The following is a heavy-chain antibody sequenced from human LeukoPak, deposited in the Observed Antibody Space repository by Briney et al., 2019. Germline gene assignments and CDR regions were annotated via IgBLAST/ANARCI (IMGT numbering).Heavy chain of an antibody. J-gene: IGHJ4*02. V-gene: IGHV3-33*01. D-gene: IGHD1-1*01. CDR2: IWSDGSQI. CDR1: GFTFGSSG. CDR3: ARMSWKELDS. Sequence: PGGSLRLSCAASGFTFGSSGMHWVRQAPGKGLEWVAVIWSDGSQIYYSDSVRGRFTISRDNSKNTLYLQMNSLTVEDTGVYYCARMSWKELDSWGQGTLVAVSS.